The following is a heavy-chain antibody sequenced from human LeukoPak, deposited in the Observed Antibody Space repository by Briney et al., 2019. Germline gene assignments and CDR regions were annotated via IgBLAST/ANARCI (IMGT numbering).Heavy chain of an antibody. V-gene: IGHV3-23*01. D-gene: IGHD2-2*01. Sequence: GGSLRLSCAASGFTFSSYAMSWVRQAPGKGLEWVSAISGSGGSTYYADSVNGRFTISRDNSKNTLYLQMNSLRAEDTAVYYCAKAQDIVVVYYFDYWGQGTLVTVSS. CDR1: GFTFSSYA. CDR3: AKAQDIVVVYYFDY. CDR2: ISGSGGST. J-gene: IGHJ4*02.